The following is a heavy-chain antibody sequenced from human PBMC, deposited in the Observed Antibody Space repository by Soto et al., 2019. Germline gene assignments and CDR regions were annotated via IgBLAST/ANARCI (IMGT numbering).Heavy chain of an antibody. CDR2: ISGSGGST. D-gene: IGHD2-15*01. CDR3: AKEEYCSGGSCYGNWFDP. J-gene: IGHJ5*02. V-gene: IGHV3-23*01. CDR1: GFTGSGDA. Sequence: VVSLTISCAASGFTGSGDAMSWVRQAPGEGVEWVSAISGSGGSTYYADSVKGRFTISRDNSKNTLYLQMNSLRAEDTAVYYCAKEEYCSGGSCYGNWFDPSGQRTLVTVSS.